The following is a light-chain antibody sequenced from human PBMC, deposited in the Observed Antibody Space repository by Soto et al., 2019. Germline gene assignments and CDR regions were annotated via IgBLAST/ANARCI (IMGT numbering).Light chain of an antibody. Sequence: QSALTQPPSASGSPGQSVTISCTGTSSDVGGYKYVSWYQQHPGKAPKLMIFEVHKRPSGVPDRFSGSKSGNTASLTVSGLQAEDEADYYCSSYTSSSTLVFGGGTKLTVL. CDR2: EVH. V-gene: IGLV2-8*01. J-gene: IGLJ2*01. CDR1: SSDVGGYKY. CDR3: SSYTSSSTLV.